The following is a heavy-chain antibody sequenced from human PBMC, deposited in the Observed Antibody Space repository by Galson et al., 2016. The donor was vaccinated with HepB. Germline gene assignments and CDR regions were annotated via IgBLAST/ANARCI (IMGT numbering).Heavy chain of an antibody. D-gene: IGHD6-19*01. V-gene: IGHV4-34*01. CDR2: ISHSGSA. J-gene: IGHJ6*02. Sequence: SETLSLTCKVTGGYFTDYYWTWIRQPPGKGLEWIGEISHSGSATYNPSLESRVTISVDTSQNQFSLNVSSVTAADTAVYFCARDRRPHSRGRYGSEYSSYYAMDVWGQGTTVTVSS. CDR1: GGYFTDYY. CDR3: ARDRRPHSRGRYGSEYSSYYAMDV.